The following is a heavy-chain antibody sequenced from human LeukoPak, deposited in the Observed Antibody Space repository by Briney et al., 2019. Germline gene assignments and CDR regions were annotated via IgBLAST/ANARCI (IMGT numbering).Heavy chain of an antibody. CDR2: VYYDGRT. D-gene: IGHD2-15*01. Sequence: GGSLRLSCAASGFAVSTNYMNWVRQAPGKGLEWVSIVYYDGRTYYADSVKGRFTISRDSSKNTLYLQMNSLRGEDTAVYYCASPGYCSGSICYSGYFQHWGQGTLVIVSS. J-gene: IGHJ1*01. V-gene: IGHV3-53*01. CDR3: ASPGYCSGSICYSGYFQH. CDR1: GFAVSTNY.